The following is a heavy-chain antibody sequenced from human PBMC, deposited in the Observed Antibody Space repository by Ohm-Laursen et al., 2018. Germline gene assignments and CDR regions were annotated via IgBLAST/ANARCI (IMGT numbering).Heavy chain of an antibody. J-gene: IGHJ6*02. V-gene: IGHV3-9*01. CDR2: ISWNSGSI. D-gene: IGHD3-16*01. CDR1: GFTFDDYA. Sequence: SLRLSCTASGFTFDDYAMHWVRQAPGKGLEWVSGISWNSGSIGYADSVKGRFTISRDNAKNSLYLQMNSLRAEDTALYYCAKGGRDYYYYGMDVWGQGTTVTVSS. CDR3: AKGGRDYYYYGMDV.